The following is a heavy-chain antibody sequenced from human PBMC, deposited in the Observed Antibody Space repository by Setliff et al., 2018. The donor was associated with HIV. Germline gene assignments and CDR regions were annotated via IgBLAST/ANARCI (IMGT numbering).Heavy chain of an antibody. CDR3: ARLSAVTTIDY. CDR1: GFTFSSYA. Sequence: GGSLRLSCAASGFTFSSYAMHWVRQAPGKGLEWVSSISSSSYIYYAGSVKGRFTISRDNAKNSLYLQMNSLRAEDTAVYYCARLSAVTTIDYWGQGTLVTVSS. D-gene: IGHD6-19*01. V-gene: IGHV3-21*01. CDR2: ISSSSYI. J-gene: IGHJ4*02.